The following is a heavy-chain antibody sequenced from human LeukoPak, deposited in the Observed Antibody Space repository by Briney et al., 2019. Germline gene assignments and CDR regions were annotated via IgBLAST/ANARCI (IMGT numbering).Heavy chain of an antibody. CDR2: IIPIFGTA. CDR1: GGTFSSYA. CDR3: ARDLYCSSTSCSDY. V-gene: IGHV1-69*01. Sequence: SVKVSCKASGGTFSSYAVSWVRQAPGQGLEWMGGIIPIFGTANYAQKFQGRVTITADESTSTAYMELSSLRSEDTAVYYCARDLYCSSTSCSDYWGQGTLVTVSS. D-gene: IGHD2-2*01. J-gene: IGHJ4*02.